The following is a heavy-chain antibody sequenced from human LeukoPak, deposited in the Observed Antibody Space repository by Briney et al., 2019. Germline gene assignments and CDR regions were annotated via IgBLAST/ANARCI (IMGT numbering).Heavy chain of an antibody. CDR2: ISYDGSNK. V-gene: IGHV3-30*18. J-gene: IGHJ3*02. CDR3: ANWPHDAFDI. CDR1: GGTFSSYG. Sequence: WGSLRLSCAASGGTFSSYGMHWVRQAPGKGLEWVAVISYDGSNKYYADSVKGRFTISRDNSKNTLYLQMSSLRVEDTAVYYCANWPHDAFDIWGQGTMVTVSS.